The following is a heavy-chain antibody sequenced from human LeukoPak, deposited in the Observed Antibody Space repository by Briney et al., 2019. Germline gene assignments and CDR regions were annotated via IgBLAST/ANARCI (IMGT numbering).Heavy chain of an antibody. V-gene: IGHV4-34*01. CDR2: INHGGST. CDR1: GGALSGYY. Sequence: SETLSPTCGVKGGALSGYYWGLIRQTPTQELEGIGEINHGGSTNYNPPLKSRVTISVDTTKNQFYLSLTSLTAADTAVYYCARRRWSSSSVIGYWGRGTRVTVSP. J-gene: IGHJ4*02. D-gene: IGHD6-6*01. CDR3: ARRRWSSSSVIGY.